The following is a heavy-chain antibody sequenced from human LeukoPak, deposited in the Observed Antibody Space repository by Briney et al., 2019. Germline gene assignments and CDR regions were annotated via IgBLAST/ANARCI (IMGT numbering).Heavy chain of an antibody. D-gene: IGHD4-17*01. J-gene: IGHJ4*02. V-gene: IGHV3-11*01. Sequence: GGSLRLSCAASGFTVSDYYMSWIRQAPGKGLEWVSYISSSGGTIYYADSVKGRFTISRDNAKNSLYLQMYSLRAEDTAVYYCARDPLVTTVTTPGYRGQGTLVTVSS. CDR2: ISSSGGTI. CDR1: GFTVSDYY. CDR3: ARDPLVTTVTTPGY.